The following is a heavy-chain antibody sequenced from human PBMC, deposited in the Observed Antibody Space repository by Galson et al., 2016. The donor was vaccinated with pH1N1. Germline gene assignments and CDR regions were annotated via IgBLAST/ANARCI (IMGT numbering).Heavy chain of an antibody. J-gene: IGHJ4*02. Sequence: PALVKPTQTLTLTCTFSGFSLSGSGMSVSWIRQPPGKALEWLALMFWNDDRYYRPSLKNRLTITKGTSENLVVLTMTNMYPVDTATYYCAHRESGYFVGSFDHWGQGALVTVSS. V-gene: IGHV2-5*08. D-gene: IGHD3-10*01. CDR3: AHRESGYFVGSFDH. CDR2: MFWNDDR. CDR1: GFSLSGSGMS.